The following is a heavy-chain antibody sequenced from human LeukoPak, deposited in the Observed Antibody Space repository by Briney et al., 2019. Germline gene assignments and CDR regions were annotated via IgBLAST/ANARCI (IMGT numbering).Heavy chain of an antibody. V-gene: IGHV3-53*01. Sequence: TGGSLRLSCVASGFTVSSNYMSWVRQAPGKGLEWVSVLYSGGTTYYADSVKGRFTISRDNSKNTLYLQMNSLRAEDTAVYYCAKESSRYNWNTPAFDYWGQGTLVTVSS. CDR2: LYSGGTT. J-gene: IGHJ4*02. CDR3: AKESSRYNWNTPAFDY. CDR1: GFTVSSNY. D-gene: IGHD1-1*01.